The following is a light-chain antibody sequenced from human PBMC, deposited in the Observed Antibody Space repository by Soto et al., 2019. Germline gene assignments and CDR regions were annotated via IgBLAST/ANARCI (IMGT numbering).Light chain of an antibody. J-gene: IGKJ1*01. CDR3: HRYNTYSS. Sequence: DNQMNQSPSALSASIGDRVTITCRASQSISIWLAWYQQKPGKAPKLLIYAASSLESGVPSRFSGSGSGTEFTLTISSLQPDDFATYYCHRYNTYSSFGQVAMVDI. CDR2: AAS. CDR1: QSISIW. V-gene: IGKV1-5*03.